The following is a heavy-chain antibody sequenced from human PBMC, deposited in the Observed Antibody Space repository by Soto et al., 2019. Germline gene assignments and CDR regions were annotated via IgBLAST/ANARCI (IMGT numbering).Heavy chain of an antibody. D-gene: IGHD3-22*01. CDR3: ARTYYYDSSGYPYGMDV. CDR2: INPNSGVT. J-gene: IGHJ6*02. V-gene: IGHV1-2*04. CDR1: GDSFNDYY. Sequence: ASVKVSCKSSGDSFNDYYLHWVRQAPGQGLEWMGWINPNSGVTKYAQKFQGWVTMTRDTSIRTVYMELSRLRSDDTAVYYCARTYYYDSSGYPYGMDVWGQGTTVTVAS.